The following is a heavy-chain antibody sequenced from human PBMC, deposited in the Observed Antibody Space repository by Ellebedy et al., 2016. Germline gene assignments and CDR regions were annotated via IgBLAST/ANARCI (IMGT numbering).Heavy chain of an antibody. V-gene: IGHV3-48*02. CDR3: ARALKTDNDNEGPDY. J-gene: IGHJ4*02. D-gene: IGHD1-1*01. CDR2: IRSSGDTI. CDR1: GFIFSNYA. Sequence: GESLKISCAASGFIFSNYAMSWVRQAPGKGLEWVSYIRSSGDTIYYADSVKGRFTISRDNAKNSLYLQMNSLRDEDTAVYYCARALKTDNDNEGPDYWGQGTLVTVSS.